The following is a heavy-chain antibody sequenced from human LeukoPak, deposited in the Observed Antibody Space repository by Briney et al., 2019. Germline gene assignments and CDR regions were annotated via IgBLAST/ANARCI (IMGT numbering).Heavy chain of an antibody. Sequence: PGGSLRLSCAASGFTFSNTAMSWVRQTPGKGLEWVATMSAYNDRTHYADSMRGRFTVSRDNSKNTLSLQMNSLREDDTAVYCAQELSDIFVVRTDSWGQGTLVTVSS. CDR1: GFTFSNTA. V-gene: IGHV3-23*01. CDR2: MSAYNDRT. CDR3: AQELSDIFVVRTDS. D-gene: IGHD3-9*01. J-gene: IGHJ4*02.